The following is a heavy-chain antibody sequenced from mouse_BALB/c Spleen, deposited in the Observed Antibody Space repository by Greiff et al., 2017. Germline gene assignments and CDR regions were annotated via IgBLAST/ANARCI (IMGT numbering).Heavy chain of an antibody. CDR3: ARKRNYDYDWYFDV. Sequence: VQLVESGPGLVAPSQSLSITCTVSGFSLTGYGVNWVRQPPGKGLEWLGMIWGDGSTDYNSALKSRLSISKDNSKSQVFLKMNSLQTDDTARYYCARKRNYDYDWYFDVWGAGTTVTVSS. D-gene: IGHD2-4*01. CDR2: IWGDGST. V-gene: IGHV2-6-7*01. CDR1: GFSLTGYG. J-gene: IGHJ1*01.